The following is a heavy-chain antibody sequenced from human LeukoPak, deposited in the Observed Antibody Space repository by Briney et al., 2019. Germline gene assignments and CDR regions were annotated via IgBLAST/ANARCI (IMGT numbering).Heavy chain of an antibody. J-gene: IGHJ6*02. CDR2: IKQDGSEK. CDR1: GLTFSSYW. D-gene: IGHD2-2*01. CDR3: ARSVVVPAGRTYYYYYGMDV. Sequence: PGGSLRLSCAASGLTFSSYWMSWVRQAPGKGLEWVANIKQDGSEKYYVDSVKGRFTISRDNAKNSLYLQMNSLRAEDTAVYYCARSVVVPAGRTYYYYYGMDVWGQGTTVTVSS. V-gene: IGHV3-7*01.